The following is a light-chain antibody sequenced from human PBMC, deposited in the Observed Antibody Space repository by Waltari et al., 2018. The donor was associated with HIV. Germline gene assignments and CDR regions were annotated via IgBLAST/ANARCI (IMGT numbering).Light chain of an antibody. CDR1: QSVLYSSNNKNY. V-gene: IGKV4-1*01. CDR3: QQYYTTPFT. Sequence: DIVMTHSPDSLAVSLGERSTVHCKSSQSVLYSSNNKNYLAWYQQKPGQPPKLLIYWASTRESGVPDRFSGSGSGTDFTLTISSLQAEDVAVYYCQQYYTTPFTFGPGTKVDIK. CDR2: WAS. J-gene: IGKJ3*01.